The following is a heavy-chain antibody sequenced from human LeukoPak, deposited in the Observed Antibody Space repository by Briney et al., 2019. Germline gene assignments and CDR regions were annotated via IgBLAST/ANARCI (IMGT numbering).Heavy chain of an antibody. CDR3: VRGSQWNPGIAAAGNFDW. J-gene: IGHJ4*02. CDR2: ISSGSSYI. Sequence: GGSLRLSCAASGFSFSSYSMNWVRQAPGKGLEWVSSISSGSSYIYYADSVKGRFTTSKDNAKKSLYLQMNSLRAEDTAVYFCVRGSQWNPGIAAAGNFDWCGKGTLVTVSS. V-gene: IGHV3-21*01. D-gene: IGHD6-13*01. CDR1: GFSFSSYS.